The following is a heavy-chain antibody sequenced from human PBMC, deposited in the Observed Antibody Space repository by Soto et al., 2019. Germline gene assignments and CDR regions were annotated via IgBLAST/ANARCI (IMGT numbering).Heavy chain of an antibody. CDR2: IYHSGST. CDR1: GGSISSGGYS. J-gene: IGHJ5*02. V-gene: IGHV4-30-2*01. Sequence: QLQMQESGSGLVKPSQTLSLTCAVSGGSISSGGYSWSWIRQPPGKSLEWIGYIYHSGSTYYNPSLKSRVTISVDRSKNQFSLKLSSVTAADTAVYYCARGGGYCTNGVCYSWFDPWGHGTLVTVSS. D-gene: IGHD2-8*01. CDR3: ARGGGYCTNGVCYSWFDP.